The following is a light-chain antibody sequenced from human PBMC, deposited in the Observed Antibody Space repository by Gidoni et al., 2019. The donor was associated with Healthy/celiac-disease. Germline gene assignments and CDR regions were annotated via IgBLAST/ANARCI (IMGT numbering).Light chain of an antibody. CDR2: GKN. V-gene: IGLV3-19*01. Sequence: SSELTQDPAVSVALGQTVRITCQGDSLRIYYASCYQQKPGQAPVLVIYGKNHRPTGIPDRFSGSSSGNTASLTITGAQAEDEADYYCNSRDSSGNHLGVVFGGGTKLTVL. CDR1: SLRIYY. J-gene: IGLJ2*01. CDR3: NSRDSSGNHLGVV.